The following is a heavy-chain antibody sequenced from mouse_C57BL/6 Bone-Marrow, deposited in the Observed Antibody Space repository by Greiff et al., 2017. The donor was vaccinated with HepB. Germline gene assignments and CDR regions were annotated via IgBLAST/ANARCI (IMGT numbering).Heavy chain of an antibody. CDR2: ISSGGSYT. D-gene: IGHD1-1*01. CDR1: GFTFSSYG. V-gene: IGHV5-6*02. J-gene: IGHJ4*01. Sequence: EVKLMESGGDLVKPGGSLKLSCAASGFTFSSYGMSWVRQTPDKRLEWVATISSGGSYTYYPDSVKGRFTISRDNAKNTLYLQMSSLKSEDTAMYYCARRRDYYGSSYVYYAMDYWGQGTSVTVSS. CDR3: ARRRDYYGSSYVYYAMDY.